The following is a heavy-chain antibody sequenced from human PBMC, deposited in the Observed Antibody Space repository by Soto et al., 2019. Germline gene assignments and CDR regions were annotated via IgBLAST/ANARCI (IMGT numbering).Heavy chain of an antibody. J-gene: IGHJ5*02. Sequence: PGESLKISCKGSGYSFTSYWIGWVRQMPGKGLEWMGIIYPGDSDTRYSPSFQGQVTISADKSISTAYLQWSSLKASDTAMYYCARHPISHYYGSGSWTNWFDPWGQGTLVTSPQ. D-gene: IGHD3-10*01. CDR2: IYPGDSDT. V-gene: IGHV5-51*01. CDR1: GYSFTSYW. CDR3: ARHPISHYYGSGSWTNWFDP.